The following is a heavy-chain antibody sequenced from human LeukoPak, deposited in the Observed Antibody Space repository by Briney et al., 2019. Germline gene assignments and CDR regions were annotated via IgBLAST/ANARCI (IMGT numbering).Heavy chain of an antibody. D-gene: IGHD6-19*01. CDR3: AKGLGFFPQLDF. CDR2: ISDRGDTT. J-gene: IGHJ4*02. Sequence: GGSLRLSCTVSGFTFDTEAMTWIRQGPGKGLEWVSTISDRGDTTYYADSVEGRFSISRDNSKGTLYLQMNTLRAEDTAFYYCAKGLGFFPQLDFWSRGTLVAVSS. CDR1: GFTFDTEA. V-gene: IGHV3-23*01.